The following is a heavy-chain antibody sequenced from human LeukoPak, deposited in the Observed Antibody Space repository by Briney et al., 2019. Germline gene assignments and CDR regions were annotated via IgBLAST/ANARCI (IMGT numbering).Heavy chain of an antibody. V-gene: IGHV4-38-2*01. J-gene: IGHJ5*02. CDR3: ARVGAVRGIDP. Sequence: SETLSLTCDVFGFPISSGFSWAWIRHSPGKGLEWIASISFSANTYYNPSVESRLFISSDTSKNQFSVRLTSVTAADSAVYYCARVGAVRGIDPWGQGILVTVSP. D-gene: IGHD3-16*01. CDR1: GFPISSGFS. CDR2: ISFSANT.